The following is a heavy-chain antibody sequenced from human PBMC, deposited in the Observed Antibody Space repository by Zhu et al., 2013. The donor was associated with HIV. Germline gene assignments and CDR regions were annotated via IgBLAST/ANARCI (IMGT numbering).Heavy chain of an antibody. CDR2: IIPIFGTA. CDR3: ARGGSPRYSGSYYVNPNDY. Sequence: QVQLVQSGAEVKKPGSSVKVSCKASGGTFSSYAISWVRQAPGQGLEWMGGIIPIFGTANYAQKFQGRVTITADESTSTAYMELSSLRSEDTAVYYCARGGSPRYSGSYYVNPNDYWGQGTLVTVSS. J-gene: IGHJ4*02. D-gene: IGHD1-26*01. V-gene: IGHV1-69*01. CDR1: GGTFSSYA.